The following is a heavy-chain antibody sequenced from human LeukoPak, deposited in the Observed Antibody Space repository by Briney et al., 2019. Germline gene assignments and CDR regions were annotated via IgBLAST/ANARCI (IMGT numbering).Heavy chain of an antibody. V-gene: IGHV4-34*01. J-gene: IGHJ4*02. CDR1: GGSFSGYY. Sequence: SETLSLTCAVYGGSFSGYYWSCIRQPPGEGGEWIGEINHSGSTNYNPPLKSRVTLSVDTPQKQCSLKLSSVTAADTAVYYFASRTYLYGSGSYYSGPFDYWGERTQVTVS. CDR2: INHSGST. CDR3: ASRTYLYGSGSYYSGPFDY. D-gene: IGHD3-10*01.